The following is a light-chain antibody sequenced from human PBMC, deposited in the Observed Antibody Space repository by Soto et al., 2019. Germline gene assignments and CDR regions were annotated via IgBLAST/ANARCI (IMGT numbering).Light chain of an antibody. CDR2: DIN. J-gene: IGLJ1*01. Sequence: QSALTQPASVSGSPGQSITISCTGTSGDVGNYIFVSWYRQHPGKAPKLMIYDINNRPSGVSNRFSGSKSGNTASLTISGLQAEDEADYYCVSYTTSASYVFGTGTKVTV. V-gene: IGLV2-14*01. CDR1: SGDVGNYIF. CDR3: VSYTTSASYV.